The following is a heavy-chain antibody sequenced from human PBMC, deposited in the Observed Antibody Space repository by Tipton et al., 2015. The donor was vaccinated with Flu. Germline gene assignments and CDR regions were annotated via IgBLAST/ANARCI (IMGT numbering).Heavy chain of an antibody. CDR1: GGSINSPTDY. D-gene: IGHD5-12*01. CDR3: ARHIEGYSGYENGFDP. CDR2: AYYRGSP. Sequence: LRLSCTVSGGSINSPTDYWVWIRQPPGKRLEWIGSAYYRGSPTKNPSLKSRLTISVDMSKNQFSMKLSSVTAADTAVYYCARHIEGYSGYENGFDPWGQGTLVIVSS. J-gene: IGHJ5*02. V-gene: IGHV4-39*01.